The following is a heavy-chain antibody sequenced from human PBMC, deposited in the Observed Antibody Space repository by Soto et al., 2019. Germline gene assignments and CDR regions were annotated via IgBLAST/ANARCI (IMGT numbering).Heavy chain of an antibody. V-gene: IGHV5-51*01. J-gene: IGHJ3*02. CDR1: GYSFTIYC. Sequence: PGESLKISCKGSGYSFTIYCIGWVRQRPWKGLEWMGIIYPGDSDTRYSPSFQGQVTISADKSISTAYLQWSSLKASDTAMYYCARRAIYYDSSGYPTRGAFDIWGQGTMVTVSS. CDR2: IYPGDSDT. D-gene: IGHD3-22*01. CDR3: ARRAIYYDSSGYPTRGAFDI.